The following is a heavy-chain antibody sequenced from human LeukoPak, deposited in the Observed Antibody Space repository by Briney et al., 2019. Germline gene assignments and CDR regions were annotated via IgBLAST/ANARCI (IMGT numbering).Heavy chain of an antibody. D-gene: IGHD3/OR15-3a*01. Sequence: GGSLRLSCAASGCTFSSYAMSWVRQAPGKGVEWVSYISSRSSTIYYADSVKGRFTISRDNAKNSLYLQMNSLRAEDTAVYYCASVEDWFDYWGQGTLVTVSS. CDR1: GCTFSSYA. CDR2: ISSRSSTI. V-gene: IGHV3-48*01. CDR3: ASVEDWFDY. J-gene: IGHJ4*02.